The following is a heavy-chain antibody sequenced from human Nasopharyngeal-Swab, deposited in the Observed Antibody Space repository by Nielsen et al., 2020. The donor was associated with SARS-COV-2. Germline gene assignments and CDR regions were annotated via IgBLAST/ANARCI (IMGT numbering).Heavy chain of an antibody. CDR2: IKQDGSEK. J-gene: IGHJ6*03. CDR1: GFSFSTYW. D-gene: IGHD3-16*02. CDR3: ARQGVFVPAYFHQYYMDV. Sequence: GGSLRLSCAASGFSFSTYWMTWVSQAPGKGLEWVANIKQDGSEKYYVDSVKGRCTVSRDNPKNLLYLQVNSLRAEDTAVYYCARQGVFVPAYFHQYYMDVWGKGTTVTVSS. V-gene: IGHV3-7*03.